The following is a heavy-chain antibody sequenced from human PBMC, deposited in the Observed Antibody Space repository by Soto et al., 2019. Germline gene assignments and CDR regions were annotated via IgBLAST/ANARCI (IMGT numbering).Heavy chain of an antibody. J-gene: IGHJ4*02. V-gene: IGHV4-30-4*01. CDR3: ATSMDLNGPFYY. CDR1: GGSISSGDYY. Sequence: PSETLSLTCTVSGGSISSGDYYWSWIRQPPGKGLEWIGYIYYSGSTYYNPSLKSRVTISVDTSKNQFSLKLSSVTAADTAVYYCATSMDLNGPFYYWGQGTLVTVSS. D-gene: IGHD2-2*03. CDR2: IYYSGST.